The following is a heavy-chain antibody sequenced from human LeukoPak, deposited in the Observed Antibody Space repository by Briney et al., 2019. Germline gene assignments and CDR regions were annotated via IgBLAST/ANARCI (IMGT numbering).Heavy chain of an antibody. V-gene: IGHV3-30*03. CDR2: ISYDGSNK. CDR1: GFTFSSYG. CDR3: ARDAYYYDSSGYHSGSFDY. J-gene: IGHJ4*02. Sequence: GGSLRLSCAASGFTFSSYGMHWVRQAPGKGLEWVAVISYDGSNKYYADSVKGRFTISRDNSKNTLYLQMNSLRAEDTAVYYCARDAYYYDSSGYHSGSFDYWGQGTLVTVSS. D-gene: IGHD3-22*01.